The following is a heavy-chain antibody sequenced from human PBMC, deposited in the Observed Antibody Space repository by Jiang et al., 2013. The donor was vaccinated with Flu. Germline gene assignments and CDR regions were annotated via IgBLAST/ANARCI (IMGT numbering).Heavy chain of an antibody. J-gene: IGHJ6*02. CDR1: GFSLSTSGVG. CDR2: IYWDDDK. Sequence: KPTQTLTLTCTFSGFSLSTSGVGVGWVRQPPGKALEWLALIYWDDDKRYSPSLKSRLTITKDTSKNQVVLTMTNMDPVDTATYYCAHRRRKWELSYYYYGMDVWGQGTTVTVSS. CDR3: AHRRRKWELSYYYYGMDV. D-gene: IGHD1-26*01. V-gene: IGHV2-5*02.